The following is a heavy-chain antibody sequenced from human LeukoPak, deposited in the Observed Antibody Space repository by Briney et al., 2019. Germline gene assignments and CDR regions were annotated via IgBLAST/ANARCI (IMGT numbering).Heavy chain of an antibody. J-gene: IGHJ4*02. Sequence: ASVKVSFKASGYTFTSYGISWVQQAPGQGREGMGWISAYNGNTNYAQKLQGRVTMTTDTSTSTAYMELRSLRSDDTAVYYCAREDGYNSNPFDYWGQGTLVTVSS. CDR3: AREDGYNSNPFDY. CDR2: ISAYNGNT. D-gene: IGHD5-24*01. CDR1: GYTFTSYG. V-gene: IGHV1-18*01.